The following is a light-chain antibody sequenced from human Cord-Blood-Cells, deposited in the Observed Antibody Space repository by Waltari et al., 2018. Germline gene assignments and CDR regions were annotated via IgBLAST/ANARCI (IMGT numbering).Light chain of an antibody. Sequence: DIVMTQSPDSLAVSLGERATINCKSSQSVLYSSNNKNYLAWYQQKPGQPPKLLIYWASTRESGVPYRFSGSGSGTDVTLTISSLQAEDVAVYYCQQYYSTPLTFGGGTKVESK. CDR2: WAS. J-gene: IGKJ4*01. CDR1: QSVLYSSNNKNY. V-gene: IGKV4-1*01. CDR3: QQYYSTPLT.